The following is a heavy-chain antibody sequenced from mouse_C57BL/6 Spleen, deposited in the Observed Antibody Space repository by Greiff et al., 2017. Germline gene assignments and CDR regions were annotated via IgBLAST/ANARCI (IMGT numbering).Heavy chain of an antibody. Sequence: EVKLVESGGGLVKPGGSLKLSCAASGFTFSSYAMSWVRQTPEKRLEWVATISDGGSYTYYPDNVKGRFTISRDNAKNNLYLQMSHLKSEDTAMYYCARAIYDYEFAYWGQGTLVTVSA. CDR3: ARAIYDYEFAY. V-gene: IGHV5-4*03. CDR2: ISDGGSYT. J-gene: IGHJ3*01. D-gene: IGHD2-4*01. CDR1: GFTFSSYA.